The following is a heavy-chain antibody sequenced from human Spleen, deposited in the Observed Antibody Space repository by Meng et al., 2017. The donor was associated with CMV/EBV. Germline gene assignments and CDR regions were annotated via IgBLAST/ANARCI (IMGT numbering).Heavy chain of an antibody. Sequence: GESLKISCAASGFTFSSYAMHWVRQAPGQGLEWMGIINPSGGSTSYAQKFQGRVTMTRDTSTSTVYMELSSLRSEDTAVYYCARARKGCSSTSCLLKSSINYYYGMDVWGQGTTVTVSS. CDR1: GFTFSSYA. J-gene: IGHJ6*02. CDR2: INPSGGST. D-gene: IGHD2-2*01. CDR3: ARARKGCSSTSCLLKSSINYYYGMDV. V-gene: IGHV1-46*01.